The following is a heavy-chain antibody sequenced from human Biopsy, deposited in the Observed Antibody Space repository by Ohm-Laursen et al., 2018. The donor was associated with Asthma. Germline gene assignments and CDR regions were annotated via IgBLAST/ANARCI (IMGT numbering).Heavy chain of an antibody. CDR3: AKIYDRLVLYGMDV. J-gene: IGHJ6*02. V-gene: IGHV4-4*02. CDR1: GFTFSTSW. Sequence: LRLSCAASGFTFSTSWMTWVRQTPGKGLEWIGEIYHSGPTNYNPSLKSRVTISVDKSKNQFSLKLTSVTAADTDVYYCAKIYDRLVLYGMDVWGQGTTVTVSS. CDR2: IYHSGPT. D-gene: IGHD6-19*01.